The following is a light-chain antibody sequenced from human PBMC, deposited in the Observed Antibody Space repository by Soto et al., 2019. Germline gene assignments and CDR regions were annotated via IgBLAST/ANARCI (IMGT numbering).Light chain of an antibody. V-gene: IGKV3-20*01. CDR2: GAS. CDR1: QSISSNS. Sequence: EMVLTQSPGTLSLSPGERATLSCRASQSISSNSLAWYQQKPGQAPRLFIYGASSRATGIPDRFIGSGSGTHFTLTISRLEPEDFAIYYCQQADTIPITFGQGTRLEI. CDR3: QQADTIPIT. J-gene: IGKJ5*01.